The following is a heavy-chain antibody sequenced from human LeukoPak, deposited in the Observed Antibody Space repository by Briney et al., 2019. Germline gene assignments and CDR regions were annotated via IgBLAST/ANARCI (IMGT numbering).Heavy chain of an antibody. CDR3: AKERREQSRDNYFDY. J-gene: IGHJ4*02. V-gene: IGHV3-23*01. D-gene: IGHD1-26*01. CDR1: GFTFSDYA. CDR2: ISGSGITT. Sequence: GESLRLSCVASGFTFSDYAMSWVRLAPGRGLEWVSVISGSGITTFYADSVKGRFTISRDNSENTLYLQMNSLRAEDTAVYYCAKERREQSRDNYFDYWGQGTQVTVSS.